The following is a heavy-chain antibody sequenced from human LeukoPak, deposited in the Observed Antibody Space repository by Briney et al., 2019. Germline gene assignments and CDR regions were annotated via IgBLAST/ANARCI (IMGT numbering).Heavy chain of an antibody. CDR2: IYSGGST. D-gene: IGHD3-10*01. CDR3: ASLRGVIIREYYFDY. J-gene: IGHJ4*02. V-gene: IGHV3-53*01. CDR1: GFTVSSNY. Sequence: GGSLRLSCAASGFTVSSNYMSWVRQAPGKGLEWVSVIYSGGSTYYADSVKGRFTISRDNSKNTLYLQMNSLRAEDTAVYYCASLRGVIIREYYFDYWGQGTLVTVSS.